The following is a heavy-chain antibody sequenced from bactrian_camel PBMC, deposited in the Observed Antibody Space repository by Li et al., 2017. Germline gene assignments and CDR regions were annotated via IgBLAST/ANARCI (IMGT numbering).Heavy chain of an antibody. CDR1: GDTVRNYC. CDR2: LRTGTYMA. V-gene: IGHV3S1*01. CDR3: AAARWGCTVSALDDY. J-gene: IGHJ4*01. Sequence: HVQLVESGGGSVQAGGSLRLSCVASGDTVRNYCMGWFRQASGKEREGVAVLRTGTYMAFYDDSVKGRFTISQDGPKDTLNLRMSALKPEDTAMYFCAAARWGCTVSALDDYWGKGTQVTV. D-gene: IGHD5*01.